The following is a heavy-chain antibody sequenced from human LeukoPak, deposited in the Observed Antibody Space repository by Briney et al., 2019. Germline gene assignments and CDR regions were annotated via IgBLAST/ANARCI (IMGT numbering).Heavy chain of an antibody. V-gene: IGHV4-39*01. Sequence: GSLRLSCAASGFTFSSYAMSWVRQPPGKGLEWIGSIYYSGSTYYNPSLKSRVTISVDTSKNQFSLKLSSVTAADTAVYYCASPALGYCSSTGCLPYYGMDVWGQGTTVTVSS. CDR1: GFTFSSYA. J-gene: IGHJ6*02. CDR2: IYYSGST. D-gene: IGHD2-2*01. CDR3: ASPALGYCSSTGCLPYYGMDV.